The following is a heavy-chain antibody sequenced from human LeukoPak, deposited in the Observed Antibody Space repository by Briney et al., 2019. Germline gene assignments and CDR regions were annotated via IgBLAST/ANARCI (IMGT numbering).Heavy chain of an antibody. D-gene: IGHD3-22*01. CDR2: IRSKAYGGTT. V-gene: IGHV3-49*04. CDR3: TKALIVVAFD. J-gene: IGHJ4*02. Sequence: GGSLRLSCTASGFTFGDYAMSWVRQAPGKGLEWVGFIRSKAYGGTTEYAASVKGRFTISRDDSKSIAYLQMNSLKTEDTAVYYCTKALIVVAFDWGQGTLVTASS. CDR1: GFTFGDYA.